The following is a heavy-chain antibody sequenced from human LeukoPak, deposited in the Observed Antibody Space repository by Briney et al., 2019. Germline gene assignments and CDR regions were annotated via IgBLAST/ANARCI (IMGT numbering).Heavy chain of an antibody. CDR3: ARTSNWLPDY. D-gene: IGHD7-27*01. CDR1: GYSISSGYY. V-gene: IGHV4-38-2*01. Sequence: SETLSPTCAVSGYSISSGYYWGWIRQPPGKGLEWIGSICHSGSTYYNPSLKSRVTISVGTSKNQFSLKLSSVTAADTAVYYCARTSNWLPDYWGQGTLVTVSS. CDR2: ICHSGST. J-gene: IGHJ4*02.